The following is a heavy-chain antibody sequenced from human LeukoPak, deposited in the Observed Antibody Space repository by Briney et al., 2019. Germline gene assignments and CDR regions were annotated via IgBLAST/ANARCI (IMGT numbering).Heavy chain of an antibody. CDR3: ARDSRVVAAAGQERGDPSEAFDP. D-gene: IGHD6-13*01. V-gene: IGHV1-18*01. CDR1: GYTFTSYG. J-gene: IGHJ5*02. CDR2: IIDYNGNT. Sequence: ASLKVSCKASGYTFTSYGISWVRQAPGQGLEWMGGIIDYNGNTNYAQKLQGRVTMTTDTSTSTAYMELRSLRSDDTAVYYCARDSRVVAAAGQERGDPSEAFDPWGQGTLVTVSS.